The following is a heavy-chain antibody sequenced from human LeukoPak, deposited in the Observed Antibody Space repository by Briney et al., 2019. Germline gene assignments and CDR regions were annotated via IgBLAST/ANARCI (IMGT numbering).Heavy chain of an antibody. CDR1: GFTFSSYS. V-gene: IGHV3-21*04. D-gene: IGHD3-22*01. J-gene: IGHJ4*02. Sequence: PGGSLRLSCAASGFTFSSYSMNWVRQAPGKGLEWVSSISSSSSYIYYADSVKGRFTISRDNAKNSLYLQMNSLRAEDTALYYCARRTGYYYDSSGYYYFDYWGQGTLVTVSS. CDR2: ISSSSSYI. CDR3: ARRTGYYYDSSGYYYFDY.